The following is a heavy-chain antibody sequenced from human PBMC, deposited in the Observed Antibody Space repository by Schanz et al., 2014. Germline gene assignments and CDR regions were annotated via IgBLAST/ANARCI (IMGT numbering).Heavy chain of an antibody. CDR3: ARDNLVSSSWYNYYGMDV. V-gene: IGHV1-18*01. J-gene: IGHJ6*02. CDR1: GYTLNIYG. D-gene: IGHD6-13*01. CDR2: ISGYKGNT. Sequence: QVQLVQSGAEVKKPGASVKVSCKASGYTLNIYGINWVRQAPGQGLEWVGWISGYKGNTKYAQKVQGRVTMTTDTSTSTAYMELRSLTSDDTAVYYCARDNLVSSSWYNYYGMDVWGQGTTVTVSS.